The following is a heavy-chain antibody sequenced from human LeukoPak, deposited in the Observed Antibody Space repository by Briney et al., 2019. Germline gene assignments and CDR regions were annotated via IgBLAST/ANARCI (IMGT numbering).Heavy chain of an antibody. CDR3: AKDPHSIAAAGNFDY. Sequence: GGSLRLSCAASGFTFSDYYMSWIRQAPGKGLEWVSYISSSGSTIYYADSVKGRFTISRDNSKNTLYLQMNSLRAEDTAVYYCAKDPHSIAAAGNFDYWGQGTLVTVSS. CDR1: GFTFSDYY. D-gene: IGHD6-13*01. V-gene: IGHV3-11*04. J-gene: IGHJ4*02. CDR2: ISSSGSTI.